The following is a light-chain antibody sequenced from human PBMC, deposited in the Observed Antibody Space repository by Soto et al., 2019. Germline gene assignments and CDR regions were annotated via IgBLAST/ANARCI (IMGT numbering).Light chain of an antibody. V-gene: IGLV2-14*01. CDR3: SSYTSSSTRVV. CDR2: DVN. J-gene: IGLJ2*01. Sequence: QSALTQPASVSGSPGQSITISCTGTSIEVGRYNYVSWYQQHPGKAPKLMIYDVNNRPSGVSNRFSGSKSGNTASLTISGLQAEDEADYYCSSYTSSSTRVVFGGGTKVTVL. CDR1: SIEVGRYNY.